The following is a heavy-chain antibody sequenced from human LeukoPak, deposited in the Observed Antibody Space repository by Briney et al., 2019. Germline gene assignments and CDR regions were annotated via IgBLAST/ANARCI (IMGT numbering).Heavy chain of an antibody. J-gene: IGHJ4*02. CDR2: IYYSGST. D-gene: IGHD3-22*01. V-gene: IGHV4-59*01. Sequence: PSETLSLTCTVSGGSISDYHWDWIRQPPGKGLEWIGYIYYSGSTTYNPSLKSRVTMSVDTAKNQFSLKLSSVTAADTAVYYCARLPRDYYDSSGYPYYFDYWGQGTLVTVSS. CDR3: ARLPRDYYDSSGYPYYFDY. CDR1: GGSISDYH.